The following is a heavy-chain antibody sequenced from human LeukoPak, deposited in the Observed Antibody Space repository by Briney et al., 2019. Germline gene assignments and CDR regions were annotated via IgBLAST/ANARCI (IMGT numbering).Heavy chain of an antibody. CDR3: ARHADMTTAGAFDV. V-gene: IGHV4-59*08. CDR2: IHYSGST. Sequence: SETLSLICTVSGGSIVSHYWNWIRQPAGRGLEWIGYIHYSGSTNYNPSLKSRVTISQDTSNSQFSLTLSSVTAADTAVYYCARHADMTTAGAFDVWGQGTMVTVSS. J-gene: IGHJ3*01. CDR1: GGSIVSHY. D-gene: IGHD4-17*01.